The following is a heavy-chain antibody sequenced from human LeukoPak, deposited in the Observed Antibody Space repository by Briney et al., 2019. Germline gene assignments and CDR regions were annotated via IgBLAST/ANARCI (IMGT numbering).Heavy chain of an antibody. CDR2: IYYSGST. J-gene: IGHJ6*03. V-gene: IGHV4-59*01. CDR3: ARVKEVPADYYDYYMDV. D-gene: IGHD2-2*01. Sequence: SETLSLTCTVSGGSISSYYWSWIRKPPGKGLEWVGYIYYSGSTNYNPSLKSRVTISVDTSKNQFSLKLSSVTAADTAVYYCARVKEVPADYYDYYMDVWGKGTTVTVSS. CDR1: GGSISSYY.